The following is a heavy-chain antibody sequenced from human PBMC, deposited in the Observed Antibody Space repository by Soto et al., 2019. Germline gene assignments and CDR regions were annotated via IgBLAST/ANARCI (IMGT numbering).Heavy chain of an antibody. D-gene: IGHD7-27*01. CDR1: GGSFSGYY. CDR3: ARVGLGSGFDY. CDR2: INHSGST. V-gene: IGHV4-34*01. J-gene: IGHJ4*02. Sequence: QVQLQQWGAGLLKPSETLSLTCAVYGGSFSGYYWSWIRQPPGKGLEWIGEINHSGSTNYNPSLKSRVTLSVDTSKTQFALKLSSVTAADTAVYYCARVGLGSGFDYWGQGTLVTVSS.